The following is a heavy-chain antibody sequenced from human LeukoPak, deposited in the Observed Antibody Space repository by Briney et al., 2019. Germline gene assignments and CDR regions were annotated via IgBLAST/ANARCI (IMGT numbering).Heavy chain of an antibody. CDR2: INAGNGNT. V-gene: IGHV1-3*01. D-gene: IGHD5-12*01. CDR1: GYTFTSYA. Sequence: GASVKVSCKASGYTFTSYAMHWVRQAPGQRLEWMGWINAGNGNTKYSQKFQGRVTITRDTSASTAYMELSSLRSEDTAVYYCAREGGYSGYDRAFDIWGQGTMVTVSS. CDR3: AREGGYSGYDRAFDI. J-gene: IGHJ3*02.